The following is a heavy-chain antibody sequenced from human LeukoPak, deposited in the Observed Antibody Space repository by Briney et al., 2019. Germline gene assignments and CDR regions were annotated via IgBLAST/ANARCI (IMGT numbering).Heavy chain of an antibody. V-gene: IGHV3-7*01. D-gene: IGHD3-10*01. CDR2: IKQDGSEK. CDR1: GFTFSSYW. CDR3: ARASLLWFGEEVLDY. J-gene: IGHJ4*02. Sequence: GGSLRLSCAASGFTFSSYWMSWVRQAPGKGLEWVANIKQDGSEKYYADSVEGRFTISRDNDKNTVFLQMNSLRVEDTAVYHCARASLLWFGEEVLDYWGQGTLVTVSS.